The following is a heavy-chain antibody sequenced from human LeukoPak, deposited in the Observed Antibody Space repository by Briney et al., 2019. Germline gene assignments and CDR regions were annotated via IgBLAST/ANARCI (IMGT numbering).Heavy chain of an antibody. CDR1: GFTFSSYA. Sequence: GGSLRLSCAASGFTFSSYAMHWVRQAPGKGLEWVAVISYDGSNKYYADSVKGRFTISRDNSKNTLYLQMNSLRAEDTAVYYCAKNNGGVQYFQHWGQGTLVTVSS. D-gene: IGHD4-23*01. CDR3: AKNNGGVQYFQH. J-gene: IGHJ1*01. CDR2: ISYDGSNK. V-gene: IGHV3-30*04.